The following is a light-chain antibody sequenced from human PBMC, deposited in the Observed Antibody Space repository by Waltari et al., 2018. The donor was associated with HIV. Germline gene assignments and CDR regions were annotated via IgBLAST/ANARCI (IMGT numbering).Light chain of an antibody. Sequence: QAVVTQEPSLTVSPGGTVPLTCGSSSGPVPSGHHPYWFQQKPGQAPRTLIYDTTSKHSWTPARFSGSLLGGKAALTLSGAQPEDEADYYCLLSYAGSRPVVFGGGTKLTVV. CDR3: LLSYAGSRPVV. CDR2: DTT. V-gene: IGLV7-46*01. CDR1: SGPVPSGHH. J-gene: IGLJ2*01.